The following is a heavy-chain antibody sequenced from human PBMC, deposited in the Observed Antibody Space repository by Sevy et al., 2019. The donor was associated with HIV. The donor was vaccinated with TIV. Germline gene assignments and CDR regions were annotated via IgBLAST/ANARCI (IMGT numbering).Heavy chain of an antibody. V-gene: IGHV3-48*01. CDR3: ARAPSYSSG. CDR2: ISSTGSTI. J-gene: IGHJ4*02. CDR1: GFTFSSYS. Sequence: GSLRLSCAASGFTFSSYSMNWVRQAPGKGLEWVSYISSTGSTIYYADSVKGRFTISRDNAKNSLYLQMNSLRAEDTAVYYCARAPSYSSGWGQGTLVTVSS. D-gene: IGHD6-19*01.